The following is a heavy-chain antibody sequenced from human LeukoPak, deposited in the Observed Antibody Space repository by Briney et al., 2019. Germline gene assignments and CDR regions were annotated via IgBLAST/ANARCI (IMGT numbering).Heavy chain of an antibody. J-gene: IGHJ4*02. CDR2: ISSSSSTI. CDR1: GFIFSDYS. D-gene: IGHD6-19*01. V-gene: IGHV3-48*02. Sequence: GGSLRLSCAASGFIFSDYSMGWVRQAPGRGLEWVSYISSSSSTIYYADSVKGRFTISRDNAKKSLYLQMNSLREEDTAVYYCAKNGAVAGTCDYWGQGILVTVSS. CDR3: AKNGAVAGTCDY.